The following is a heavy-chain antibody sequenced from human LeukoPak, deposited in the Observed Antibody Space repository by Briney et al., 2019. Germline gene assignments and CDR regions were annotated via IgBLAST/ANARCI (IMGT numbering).Heavy chain of an antibody. J-gene: IGHJ4*02. CDR1: GGSISSYY. CDR2: IYYSGST. CDR3: ASSGEEDSNFDY. V-gene: IGHV4-59*01. Sequence: SETLSLTCTVSGGSISSYYWSWIRQPPGKGLEWIGYIYYSGSTNYNPSLKSRVTISVDTSKNQFSLKLSSVTAVGTAVYYCASSGEEDSNFDYWGQGTLVTVSS. D-gene: IGHD7-27*01.